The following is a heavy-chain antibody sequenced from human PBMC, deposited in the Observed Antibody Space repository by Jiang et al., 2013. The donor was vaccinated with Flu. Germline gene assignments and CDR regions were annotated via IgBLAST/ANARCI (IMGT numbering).Heavy chain of an antibody. D-gene: IGHD4-17*01. Sequence: GLVKPSETLSLTCTVSGGSISSYHWNWIRQPPGKGLEWIGYIYYSGSGSTNYNPSLKSRVTISVDTSKNQFSLKLSSVTAADTAVYYCARLYGDYTQTAFHIWGQGTMVTVSS. CDR1: GGSISSYH. CDR3: ARLYGDYTQTAFHI. J-gene: IGHJ3*02. CDR2: IYYSGSGST. V-gene: IGHV4-59*08.